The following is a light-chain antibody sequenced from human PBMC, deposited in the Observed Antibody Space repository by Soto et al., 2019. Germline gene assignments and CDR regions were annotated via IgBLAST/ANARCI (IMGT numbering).Light chain of an antibody. Sequence: EIVMTESPATMSVYPGERATLSCSASQSVSSNLAWYQQKPGQAPRLLIYGASTRATGIPARFSGSGSRTEFTPTISSLQSDYVAVSYCQQYNNWPPLTFGGGTKVEIK. J-gene: IGKJ4*01. V-gene: IGKV3-15*01. CDR3: QQYNNWPPLT. CDR1: QSVSSN. CDR2: GAS.